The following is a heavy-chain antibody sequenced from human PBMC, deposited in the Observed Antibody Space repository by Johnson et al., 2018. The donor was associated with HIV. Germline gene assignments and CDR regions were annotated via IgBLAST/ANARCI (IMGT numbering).Heavy chain of an antibody. D-gene: IGHD1-26*01. Sequence: VQLVESGGGLVQPGGSLRLSCAASGFTSSSYWMSWVRQAPGKGLEWVANIKQDGSEKYYVDSVKGRFTNSRDNAKNSLYLQMNSLRAEDTALYYCAKDIRGSLGAFDIWGQGTMVTVSS. CDR2: IKQDGSEK. CDR1: GFTSSSYW. CDR3: AKDIRGSLGAFDI. V-gene: IGHV3-7*05. J-gene: IGHJ3*02.